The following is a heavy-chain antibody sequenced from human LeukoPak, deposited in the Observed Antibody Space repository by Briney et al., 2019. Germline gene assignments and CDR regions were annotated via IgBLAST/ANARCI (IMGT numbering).Heavy chain of an antibody. D-gene: IGHD6-6*01. CDR1: GGSFSGYH. Sequence: PSETLSLTCAVYGGSFSGYHWSWIRQPPGKGLEWFGEINHRGSTNYNPSLKSRVTMSVDTSKNQFSLKLSSVTAADTAVYYCARGRGAARFVTIEFDYWGQGALVTVSS. CDR3: ARGRGAARFVTIEFDY. V-gene: IGHV4-34*01. J-gene: IGHJ4*02. CDR2: INHRGST.